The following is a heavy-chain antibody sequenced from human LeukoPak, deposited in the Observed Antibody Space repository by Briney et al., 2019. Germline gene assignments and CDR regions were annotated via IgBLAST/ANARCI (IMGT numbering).Heavy chain of an antibody. J-gene: IGHJ3*02. CDR2: IGGGGVET. CDR1: GFIFGDFG. D-gene: IGHD2-8*01. CDR3: AKDMIKSNGVFDPFDI. Sequence: GGSLRLSCAASGFIFGDFGMNWVRQAPGKGLEWVSHIGGGGVETYYADSVKGRFTISRDNPKRTMYLQMTNLRADDAAVYFCAKDMIKSNGVFDPFDIWGQGTMVTVSS. V-gene: IGHV3-23*01.